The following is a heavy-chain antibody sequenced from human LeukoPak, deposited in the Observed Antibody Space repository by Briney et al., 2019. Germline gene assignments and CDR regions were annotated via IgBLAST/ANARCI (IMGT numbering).Heavy chain of an antibody. CDR3: AAGGFYDLLPY. Sequence: ASVKVSCKVSGYNLTELSMLWVRQAPGKGLEWMGGFDPGDGAMVYAQRFQGRVTMTEDTSTDTVYMELSSLKSEDTAVYYCAAGGFYDLLPYWGQGTLVTVSS. CDR2: FDPGDGAM. D-gene: IGHD3-9*01. J-gene: IGHJ4*02. CDR1: GYNLTELS. V-gene: IGHV1-24*01.